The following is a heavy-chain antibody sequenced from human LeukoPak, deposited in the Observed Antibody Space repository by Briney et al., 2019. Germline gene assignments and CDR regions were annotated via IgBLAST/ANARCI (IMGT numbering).Heavy chain of an antibody. D-gene: IGHD3-22*01. CDR2: ISSSGSTI. CDR1: GFTFSFYT. J-gene: IGHJ4*02. V-gene: IGHV3-48*04. CDR3: ARGGPYDYDSSGYYYPERGFDY. Sequence: GGSLRLSCAASGFTFSFYTMSWVRQAPGKGLEWVSYISSSGSTIYYADSVKGRFTISRDNAKNSLYLQMNSLRAEDTAVYYCARGGPYDYDSSGYYYPERGFDYWGQGTLVTVSS.